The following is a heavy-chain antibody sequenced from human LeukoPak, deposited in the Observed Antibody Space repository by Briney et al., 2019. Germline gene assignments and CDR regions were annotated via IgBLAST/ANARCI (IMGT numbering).Heavy chain of an antibody. Sequence: ASVEVSCKASGYTFTGYYMHWVRQAPGQGLEWMGWINPNSGGTNYAQKFQGRVTMTRDTSISTAYMELSRLRSDDTAVYYCARGDILTGYYDFDYWGQGTLVAVSS. V-gene: IGHV1-2*02. D-gene: IGHD3-9*01. CDR2: INPNSGGT. J-gene: IGHJ4*02. CDR1: GYTFTGYY. CDR3: ARGDILTGYYDFDY.